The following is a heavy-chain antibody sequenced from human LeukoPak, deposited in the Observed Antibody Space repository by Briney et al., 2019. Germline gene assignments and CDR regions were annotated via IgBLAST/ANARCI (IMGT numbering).Heavy chain of an antibody. CDR2: IYYSGST. CDR1: GGSFSGYY. D-gene: IGHD1-26*01. V-gene: IGHV4-59*01. J-gene: IGHJ3*02. CDR3: ARDSSIVDAFDI. Sequence: SETLSLTCAVYGGSFSGYYWSWIRQPPGKGLEWIGYIYYSGSTNYNPSLKSRVTISLDTSKNQFSLRLSSVTAADTAVYYCARDSSIVDAFDIWGQGTMVTVSS.